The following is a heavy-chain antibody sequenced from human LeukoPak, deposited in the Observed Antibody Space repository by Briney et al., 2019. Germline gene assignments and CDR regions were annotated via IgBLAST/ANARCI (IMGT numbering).Heavy chain of an antibody. V-gene: IGHV3-30*03. J-gene: IGHJ5*02. CDR2: ISYDGSNK. D-gene: IGHD2-2*01. CDR3: ARDSCSSTSCLVNWFDP. Sequence: GGSLRLSCAASGFTFSSYSMNWVRQAPGKGLEWVAVISYDGSNKYYADSVKGRFTISRDNSKNTLYLQMNSLRAEDTAVYYCARDSCSSTSCLVNWFDPWGQGALVTVSS. CDR1: GFTFSSYS.